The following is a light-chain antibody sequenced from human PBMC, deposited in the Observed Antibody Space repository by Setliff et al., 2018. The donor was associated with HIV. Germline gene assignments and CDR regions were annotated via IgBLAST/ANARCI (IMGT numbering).Light chain of an antibody. J-gene: IGLJ1*01. CDR2: EVS. V-gene: IGLV2-14*02. CDR1: SSDVGSYNL. Sequence: QSVLTQPASVSGSPGQSITISCTGTSSDVGSYNLVSWYQQHPGKAPKLMIYEVSKRPSGVSNRFSGSKSGNTASLTISGLRTEDEADYYCNSFTNTSGRVFGTGTKVTVL. CDR3: NSFTNTSGRV.